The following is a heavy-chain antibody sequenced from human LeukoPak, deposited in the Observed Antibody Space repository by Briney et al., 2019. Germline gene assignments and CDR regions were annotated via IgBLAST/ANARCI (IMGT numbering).Heavy chain of an antibody. CDR3: ARHVAAGTVDY. Sequence: GGSLRLSCAASGFTFSNSAMSWVRQAPGKGLEWVSSISGSGRGGGTKYADSVKGRFTISRDNSKDTLYLQMNSLRPEDTAVYYCARHVAAGTVDYWGQGTLVTVSS. CDR2: ISGSGRGGGT. CDR1: GFTFSNSA. J-gene: IGHJ4*02. V-gene: IGHV3-23*01. D-gene: IGHD6-13*01.